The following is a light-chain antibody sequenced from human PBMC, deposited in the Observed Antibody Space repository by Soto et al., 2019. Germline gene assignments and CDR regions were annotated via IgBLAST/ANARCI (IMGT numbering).Light chain of an antibody. CDR3: QQLNSKHFT. Sequence: IQLTQSPSSLSASVGDRVTITCRASQGISSYLAWYQQKPGKAPKLLIYAASTLQSGVPSRFRGRGSGTDFTLTISSLQTEDFATYYCQQLNSKHFTFGGGTKVEIK. CDR2: AAS. V-gene: IGKV1-9*01. CDR1: QGISSY. J-gene: IGKJ4*01.